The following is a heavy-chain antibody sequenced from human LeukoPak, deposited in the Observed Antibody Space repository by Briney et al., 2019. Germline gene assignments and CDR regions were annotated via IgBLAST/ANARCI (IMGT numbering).Heavy chain of an antibody. V-gene: IGHV3-21*01. J-gene: IGHJ4*02. CDR2: ISGSSSYI. Sequence: GGSLRLSCAASGITFSNYAMSWVRQAPGKGLEWVSSISGSSSYIYYADSVKGRFTISRDNAKNSLYLQMNSLRAEDTAVYYCAREGVDYDSSGYDYWGQGTLVTVSS. D-gene: IGHD3-22*01. CDR1: GITFSNYA. CDR3: AREGVDYDSSGYDY.